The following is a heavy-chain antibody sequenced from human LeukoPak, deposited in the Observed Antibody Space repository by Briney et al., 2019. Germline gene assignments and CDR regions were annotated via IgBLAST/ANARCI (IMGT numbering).Heavy chain of an antibody. CDR3: AKDLVPRYCSSTSCYESGYSGYGFDY. J-gene: IGHJ4*02. V-gene: IGHV3-30*04. CDR1: GFTFSNSA. Sequence: GRSLRLSCACAASGFTFSNSAMHWVRQAPGKGLEWVALISYDGSNTYYADSVKGRFTISRDNSKNTLYLQMNSLRAEDTAVYYCAKDLVPRYCSSTSCYESGYSGYGFDYWGQGTLVTVSS. D-gene: IGHD2-2*01. CDR2: ISYDGSNT.